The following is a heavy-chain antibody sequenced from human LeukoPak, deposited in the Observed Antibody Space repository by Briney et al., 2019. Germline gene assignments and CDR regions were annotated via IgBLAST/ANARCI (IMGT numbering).Heavy chain of an antibody. V-gene: IGHV1-3*01. J-gene: IGHJ5*02. CDR1: GYTFTSYA. D-gene: IGHD6-13*01. CDR3: ARNGNSSSWYNPWFDP. CDR2: INAGNGNT. Sequence: ASVKVSCKASGYTFTSYAMHWVRQAPGQRLEWMGWINAGNGNTKYSQKFQGRVTITRDTSASTAYMELSSLRSEDTAVYYCARNGNSSSWYNPWFDPWGQGTLVTVSS.